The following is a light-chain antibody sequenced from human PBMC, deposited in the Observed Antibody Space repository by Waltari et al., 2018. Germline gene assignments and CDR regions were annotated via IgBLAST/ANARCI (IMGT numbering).Light chain of an antibody. Sequence: DIVMTQSPDSLAVSLGERATINCKYSQSVLYNSNGKNYSAWYQQKPGQPPNLLIYCASTRQSVVPDRFSGSGSGTDFPLTINSLQAEDVAVYYCQQYYRSRTFGQGTKVEIK. CDR2: CAS. CDR1: QSVLYNSNGKNY. V-gene: IGKV4-1*01. CDR3: QQYYRSRT. J-gene: IGKJ1*01.